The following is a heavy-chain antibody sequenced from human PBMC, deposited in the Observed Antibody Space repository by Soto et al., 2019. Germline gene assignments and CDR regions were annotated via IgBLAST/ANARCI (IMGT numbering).Heavy chain of an antibody. CDR1: GFTFYDYT. V-gene: IGHV3-43*01. CDR2: ISWDGDST. Sequence: GGSLRLSCAASGFTFYDYTMHWVRQAPGKGLEWVSLISWDGDSTYYADSVKGRFTISRDNSENSLYLQMNSLRTEDTAFYYCAKDISGSGWYSLDYWGQGTLVTVSS. CDR3: AKDISGSGWYSLDY. D-gene: IGHD6-19*01. J-gene: IGHJ4*02.